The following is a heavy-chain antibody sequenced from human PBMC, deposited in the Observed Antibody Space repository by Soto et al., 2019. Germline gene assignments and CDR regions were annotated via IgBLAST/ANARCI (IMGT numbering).Heavy chain of an antibody. V-gene: IGHV4-59*04. D-gene: IGHD4-17*01. CDR1: RGSINNYY. Sequence: SETLSLTCTVSRGSINNYYWTFVRQTPGKGLEWIGYVSDSVRTNYNPSLKSRVNMFGDKSKNQFSLNLSSVTAADTAVYYCARLQYTVVTAIEAWGQGIMVT. J-gene: IGHJ3*01. CDR3: ARLQYTVVTAIEA. CDR2: VSDSVRT.